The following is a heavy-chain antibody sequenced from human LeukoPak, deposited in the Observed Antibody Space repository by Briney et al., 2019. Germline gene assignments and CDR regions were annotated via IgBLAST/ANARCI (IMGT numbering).Heavy chain of an antibody. CDR3: ARVIPHGYSSGSIHY. V-gene: IGHV4-34*01. CDR2: IDHSGST. J-gene: IGHJ4*02. Sequence: PSETLSLTCAVYGGSFSGYYWSWIRQPPGKGLEWIGEIDHSGSTNYNPSLKSRVTISVDTSKNQFSLKLSSVTAADTAVYYCARVIPHGYSSGSIHYWGQGTLVTVSS. D-gene: IGHD6-19*01. CDR1: GGSFSGYY.